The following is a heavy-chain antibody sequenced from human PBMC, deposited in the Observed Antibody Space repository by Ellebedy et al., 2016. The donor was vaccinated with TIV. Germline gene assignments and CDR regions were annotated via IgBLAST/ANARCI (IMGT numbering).Heavy chain of an antibody. CDR1: GFTFNNYA. J-gene: IGHJ4*02. Sequence: GESLKISCAASGFTFNNYAMSWVRQAPGKGLEWVSTISHTGSRTYYANSVEGRFILSRDNSKKTLYLQMNSLRAEDTAVYYCAKGRGGGSDSSAPRYYFDYWGLGTLVTVSS. V-gene: IGHV3-23*01. CDR3: AKGRGGGSDSSAPRYYFDY. CDR2: ISHTGSRT. D-gene: IGHD3-22*01.